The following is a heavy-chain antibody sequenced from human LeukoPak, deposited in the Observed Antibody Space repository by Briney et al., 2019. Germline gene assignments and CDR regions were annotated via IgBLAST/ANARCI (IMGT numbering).Heavy chain of an antibody. CDR1: GGSINTASYY. D-gene: IGHD6-13*01. Sequence: SETLSLTCTVSGGSINTASYYWGWIRQTPGKGLEWIGSTYYSGTTYYNPSLKSRVTISADMSKNQLSLKLSSVTAADTAVYYCARDDNSWCFYWGQGTLVTVSS. CDR2: TYYSGTT. CDR3: ARDDNSWCFY. V-gene: IGHV4-39*07. J-gene: IGHJ4*02.